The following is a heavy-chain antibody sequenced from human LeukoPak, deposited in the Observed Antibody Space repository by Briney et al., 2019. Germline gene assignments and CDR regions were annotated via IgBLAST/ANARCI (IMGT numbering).Heavy chain of an antibody. CDR2: IYTSGST. CDR3: ARASPPFDY. Sequence: SETLSLTCTVSGGSISSGSYYWSWIRQPAGKGLEWIGRIYTSGSTNYNPSLKSRATISVDTSKNQFSLKLSSVTAADTAVYYCARASPPFDYWGQGTLVTVSS. CDR1: GGSISSGSYY. J-gene: IGHJ4*02. V-gene: IGHV4-61*02.